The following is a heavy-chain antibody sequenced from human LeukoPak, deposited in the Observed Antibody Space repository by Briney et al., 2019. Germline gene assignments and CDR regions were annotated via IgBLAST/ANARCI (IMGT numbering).Heavy chain of an antibody. CDR3: TRQPGGQIAVAGL. CDR1: GLTFSGSA. D-gene: IGHD6-19*01. Sequence: GGSLKLSCAASGLTFSGSAMHWVRQASGKGLEWVGRIRSKANSYATAYAASVKGRFTISRDDSKNTAYLQMNSLKTEDTAVYYCTRQPGGQIAVAGLWGQGTLVTVSS. CDR2: IRSKANSYAT. J-gene: IGHJ4*02. V-gene: IGHV3-73*01.